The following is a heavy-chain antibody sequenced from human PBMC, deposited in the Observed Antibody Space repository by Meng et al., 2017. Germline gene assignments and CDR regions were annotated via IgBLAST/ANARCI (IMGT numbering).Heavy chain of an antibody. V-gene: IGHV1-18*01. D-gene: IGHD6-19*01. CDR3: ARYSSGWYGDYFDY. Sequence: ASVKVSCKPSGYTFTSYGISWVRQAPGQGLEWMGWISAYNGNTNYAQKLQGRVTMTTDTSTSTAYMELRSLRSDDTAVYYCARYSSGWYGDYFDYWGQGTLVTVSS. J-gene: IGHJ4*02. CDR2: ISAYNGNT. CDR1: GYTFTSYG.